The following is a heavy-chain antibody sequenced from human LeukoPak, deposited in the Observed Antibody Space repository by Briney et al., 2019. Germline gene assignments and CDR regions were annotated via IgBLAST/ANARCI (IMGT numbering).Heavy chain of an antibody. J-gene: IGHJ4*02. Sequence: GGSLRLSCAASGLTFSSYGMSWVRQAPGKGLEWVSAISGSGGSTYYADSVKGRFTISRDNSKNTLYLQMNSLRAEDTAVYHCAKARGVVVFYWGQGTLVTVSS. V-gene: IGHV3-23*01. CDR1: GLTFSSYG. CDR2: ISGSGGST. D-gene: IGHD2-15*01. CDR3: AKARGVVVFY.